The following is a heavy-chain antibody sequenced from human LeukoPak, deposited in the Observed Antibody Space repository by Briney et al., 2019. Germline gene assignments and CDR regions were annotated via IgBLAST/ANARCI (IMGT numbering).Heavy chain of an antibody. CDR1: GGTFSSYA. D-gene: IGHD7-27*01. CDR2: IIPIFGTA. J-gene: IGHJ4*02. V-gene: IGHV1-69*05. Sequence: SVKVSCKASGGTFSSYAISWVRQAPGQGLEWMGRIIPIFGTANYAQKFQGRVTITTDESTSTAYMELGSLRSEDTAVYYCARDSAWGPEFDYWGQGTLVTVSS. CDR3: ARDSAWGPEFDY.